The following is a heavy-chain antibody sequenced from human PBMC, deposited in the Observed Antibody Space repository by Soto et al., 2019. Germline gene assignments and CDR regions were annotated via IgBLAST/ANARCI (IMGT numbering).Heavy chain of an antibody. CDR3: ARGRYCLTGRCFPNWFDS. CDR1: GDSISTVDYF. D-gene: IGHD2-15*01. CDR2: IYKSTTT. V-gene: IGHV4-30-4*01. Sequence: QVHLLESGPGLVKPSQTLSFTCSVSGDSISTVDYFWAWIRQPPGQALEYIGYIYKSTTTYYNPSFESRVAISLDTSKSQFSLTVTSVTAADTAVYFCARGRYCLTGRCFPNWFDSWGQGNLVTVSS. J-gene: IGHJ5*01.